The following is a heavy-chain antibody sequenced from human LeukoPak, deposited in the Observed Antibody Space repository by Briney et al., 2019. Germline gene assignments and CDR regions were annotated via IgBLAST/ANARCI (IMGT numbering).Heavy chain of an antibody. J-gene: IGHJ6*02. D-gene: IGHD4-17*01. CDR2: IYYSGST. Sequence: SETLSLTCIVSGGSISSYYWSWIRQPPGKGLEWIGYIYYSGSTNYNPSLKSRVTISVDTSKNQFSLKLSSVTAADTAVYYCARRGERGYGDYYYYYGMDVWGQGTTVTVSS. CDR1: GGSISSYY. V-gene: IGHV4-59*01. CDR3: ARRGERGYGDYYYYYGMDV.